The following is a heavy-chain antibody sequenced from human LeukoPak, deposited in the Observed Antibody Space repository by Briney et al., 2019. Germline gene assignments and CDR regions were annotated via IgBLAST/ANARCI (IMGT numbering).Heavy chain of an antibody. J-gene: IGHJ3*02. CDR2: IIPIFGTA. V-gene: IGHV1-69*05. CDR3: AILRSIVGARDAFDI. Sequence: SVKVSCKASGGTFSSYAISWVRQAPGQGLEWMGGIIPIFGTANYAQKFQGRVTITTDESTSTAYMELSSLRSEDTAVYYCAILRSIVGARDAFDIWGQGTMVTVSS. CDR1: GGTFSSYA. D-gene: IGHD1-26*01.